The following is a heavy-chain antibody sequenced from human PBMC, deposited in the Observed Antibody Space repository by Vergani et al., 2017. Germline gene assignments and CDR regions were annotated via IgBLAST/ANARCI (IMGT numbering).Heavy chain of an antibody. Sequence: EVQLVQSGAEVKKPGATVKISCKVSGYTFTDNYMHWVQQAPGKGLEWMGLVDPEDGETIYAEKFQGRVTITADTSTDTAYMELSSLRSEDTAVYYCATGGIVVVTAIPLPLGYWGQGTLVTVSS. V-gene: IGHV1-69-2*01. J-gene: IGHJ4*02. CDR2: VDPEDGET. CDR1: GYTFTDNY. D-gene: IGHD2-21*02. CDR3: ATGGIVVVTAIPLPLGY.